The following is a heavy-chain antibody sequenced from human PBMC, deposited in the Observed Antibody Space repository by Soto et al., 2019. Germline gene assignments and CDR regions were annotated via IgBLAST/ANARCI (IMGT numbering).Heavy chain of an antibody. CDR3: ARGRGVVIPAGTPDAFDV. CDR1: GYIFNKYG. J-gene: IGHJ3*01. V-gene: IGHV1-18*01. Sequence: ASVRVSCKASGYIFNKYGFNWVRQAPGQGLEWMGRISAFNGYTNFAQKFQGRVTLTTDTSTNTAYMELSSLRSDDTAIYYCARGRGVVIPAGTPDAFDVWGQGTMVTVSS. CDR2: ISAFNGYT. D-gene: IGHD2-21*01.